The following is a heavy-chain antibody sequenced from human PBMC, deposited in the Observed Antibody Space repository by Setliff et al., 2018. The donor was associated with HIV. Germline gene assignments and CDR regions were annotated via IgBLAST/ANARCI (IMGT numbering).Heavy chain of an antibody. D-gene: IGHD5-18*01. CDR3: ARHGGGYSYGSFDF. CDR2: IHYSGDT. V-gene: IGHV4-59*08. Sequence: LSLTCTVSGGSMRNFYWSWIRQAPGGRPQWLGHIHYSGDTNYNPSLKSRVTISIDTSKNQFSLRVNSVTAADTALYSCARHGGGYSYGSFDFWSQGTLVTVSS. J-gene: IGHJ4*02. CDR1: GGSMRNFY.